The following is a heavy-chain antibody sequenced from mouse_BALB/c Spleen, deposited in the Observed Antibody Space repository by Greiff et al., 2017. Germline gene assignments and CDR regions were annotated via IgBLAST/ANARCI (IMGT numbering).Heavy chain of an antibody. CDR2: ISTYYGDA. D-gene: IGHD2-4*01. Sequence: VQLQQSGAELVRPGVSVKISCKGSGYTFTDYAMHWVKQSHAKSLEWIGVISTYYGDASYNQKFKGKATMTVDKSSSTAYMELARLTSEDSAIYYCARDPLMITTRGPFDDWGQGTTLTVSS. V-gene: IGHV1S137*01. CDR3: ARDPLMITTRGPFDD. CDR1: GYTFTDYA. J-gene: IGHJ2*01.